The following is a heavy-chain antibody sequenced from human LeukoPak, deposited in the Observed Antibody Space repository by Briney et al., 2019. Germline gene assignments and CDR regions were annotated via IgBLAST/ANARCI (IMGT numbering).Heavy chain of an antibody. CDR1: GGSISSGGYS. Sequence: SQTLSLTCTVSGGSISSGGYSWSWIRQHPGKSLEWIGYIYYSGSTYYNPSLKSRVTISVDTSKNQFSLKLSSVTAADTAVYYCASKDLVKGGFDPRGQGTLVTVSS. D-gene: IGHD3-16*01. J-gene: IGHJ5*02. CDR2: IYYSGST. CDR3: ASKDLVKGGFDP. V-gene: IGHV4-31*03.